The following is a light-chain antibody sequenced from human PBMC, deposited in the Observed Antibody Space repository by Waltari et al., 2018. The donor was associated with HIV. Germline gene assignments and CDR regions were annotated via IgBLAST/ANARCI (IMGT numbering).Light chain of an antibody. Sequence: QSALTQPPSVSGSLGHPVTIPCTATSTDIGAYTHVSWYQQSPGTAPKLRIYEVTHRPSGVPVRFAGSKSGNTASLTISGLQADDEADYYCSSYTTSSTWVFGGGTKLTVL. CDR2: EVT. CDR3: SSYTTSSTWV. CDR1: STDIGAYTH. V-gene: IGLV2-18*02. J-gene: IGLJ3*02.